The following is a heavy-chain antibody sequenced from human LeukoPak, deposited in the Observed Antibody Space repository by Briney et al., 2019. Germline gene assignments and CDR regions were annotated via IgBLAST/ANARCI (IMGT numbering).Heavy chain of an antibody. Sequence: ASVKVSCKTSGYTFTSYAMNWVRQAPGQGLEFMGWINTGTGNPTYAQGFAGRFVFSLDTSVSTAYLQISTLKPEDTAVYYCASFGAHSFDYWGQGTLVTVSS. CDR2: INTGTGNP. D-gene: IGHD3-10*01. CDR1: GYTFTSYA. V-gene: IGHV7-4-1*02. CDR3: ASFGAHSFDY. J-gene: IGHJ4*02.